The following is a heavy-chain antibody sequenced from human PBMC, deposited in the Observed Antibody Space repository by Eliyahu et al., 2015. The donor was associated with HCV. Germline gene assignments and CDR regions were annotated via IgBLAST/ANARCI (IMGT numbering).Heavy chain of an antibody. CDR3: ARDRDSAVYYYDSSGYSPLDY. CDR2: INSDGSST. Sequence: EVQLVESGGGLVQPGGSLRLSCAASGFSFSSYWMHWARQAPGKGLVWVSRINSDGSSTSYADSVKGRFTISRDNAKNTLYLQMNSLRAEDTAVYYCARDRDSAVYYYDSSGYSPLDYWGQGTLVTVSS. CDR1: GFSFSSYW. V-gene: IGHV3-74*01. D-gene: IGHD3-22*01. J-gene: IGHJ4*02.